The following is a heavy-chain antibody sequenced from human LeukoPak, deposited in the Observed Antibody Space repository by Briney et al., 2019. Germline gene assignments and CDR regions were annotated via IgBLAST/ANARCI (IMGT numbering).Heavy chain of an antibody. D-gene: IGHD4-17*01. V-gene: IGHV1-18*01. CDR1: GYTFTSYG. Sequence: GASVKVSCKASGYTFTSYGISWVRQAPGQGLEWMGWISAYNGNTNYAQKLQGRVTMTTDTSPSTAYMELRSLRSDGTAVYYCAREAATVTTRDYYYYYYMDVWGKGTTVTVSS. J-gene: IGHJ6*03. CDR2: ISAYNGNT. CDR3: AREAATVTTRDYYYYYYMDV.